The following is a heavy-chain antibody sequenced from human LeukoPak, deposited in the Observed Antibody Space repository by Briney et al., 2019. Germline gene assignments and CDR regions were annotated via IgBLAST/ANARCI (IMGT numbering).Heavy chain of an antibody. Sequence: SGPTLVNPTQTLTLTCTFSGFSLSTSGVGVGWIRQPPGKALEWLALIYWNDDKRYRPSLESRLTITKDTSKNQVVLTMTNMDPVDTATYYCARRGSSLSFDFWGQGTLVTVSS. CDR1: GFSLSTSGVG. CDR3: ARRGSSLSFDF. J-gene: IGHJ4*02. V-gene: IGHV2-5*01. D-gene: IGHD6-6*01. CDR2: IYWNDDK.